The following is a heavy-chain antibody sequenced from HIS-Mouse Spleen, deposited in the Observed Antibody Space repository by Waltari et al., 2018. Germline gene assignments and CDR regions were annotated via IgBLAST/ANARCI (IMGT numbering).Heavy chain of an antibody. Sequence: QLQLQESCPGLVKPSETLSLTCTVSGGPISSSSYYWGWIRQPPGNGLEWSGSIYYSGGTYCNPSLKGRVTISVDTSKNQFSLKLSSVTAADTAVYYCAREIPYSSSWYDWYFDLWGRGTLVTVSS. CDR2: IYYSGGT. D-gene: IGHD6-13*01. CDR1: GGPISSSSYY. V-gene: IGHV4-39*07. J-gene: IGHJ2*01. CDR3: AREIPYSSSWYDWYFDL.